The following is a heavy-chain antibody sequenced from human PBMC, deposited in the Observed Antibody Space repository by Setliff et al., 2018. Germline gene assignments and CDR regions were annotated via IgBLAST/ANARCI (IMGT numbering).Heavy chain of an antibody. D-gene: IGHD1-20*01. CDR2: IVPVFGTR. V-gene: IGHV1-69*13. CDR1: GGTFNTYA. CDR3: ARNVGMGQRDYFDY. J-gene: IGHJ4*02. Sequence: SVKVSCKASGGTFNTYAINWVRQAPGQGLAWMGGIVPVFGTRNYAQKFQGRATFSADDSANTAYMELTSLTSEDTAVYYCARNVGMGQRDYFDYWGQGTVVTVSS.